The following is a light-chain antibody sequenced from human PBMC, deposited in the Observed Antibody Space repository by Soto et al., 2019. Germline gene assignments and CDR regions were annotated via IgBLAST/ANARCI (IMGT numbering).Light chain of an antibody. CDR1: QDISNY. CDR2: DAS. Sequence: DIQMTQCPSSLSASVGYRVTITCHSSQDISNYLNWYQHKPGKAPKLLIYDASSLQSGVPSRFSGSGSGTDFTLTISSLQPEDFATYYCQQSYSTPSITFGQGTRLEIK. V-gene: IGKV1-39*01. J-gene: IGKJ5*01. CDR3: QQSYSTPSIT.